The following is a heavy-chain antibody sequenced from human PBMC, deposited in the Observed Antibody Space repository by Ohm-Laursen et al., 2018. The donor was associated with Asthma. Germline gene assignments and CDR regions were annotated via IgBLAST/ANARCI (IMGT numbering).Heavy chain of an antibody. CDR1: GYTFTRFA. Sequence: SVKVSCKTSGYTFTRFAMHWVRQAPGQRPEWMGWINAGNGNTKYSQKFQGRVTFTSDTSARTASMELSSLRSEDTAVYYCAREGDLMSGHAFDFWGEGTLVTVSS. V-gene: IGHV1-3*01. D-gene: IGHD3-3*01. J-gene: IGHJ4*02. CDR3: AREGDLMSGHAFDF. CDR2: INAGNGNT.